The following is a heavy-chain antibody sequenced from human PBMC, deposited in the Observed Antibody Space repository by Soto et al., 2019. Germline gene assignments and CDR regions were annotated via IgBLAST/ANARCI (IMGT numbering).Heavy chain of an antibody. V-gene: IGHV3-23*01. D-gene: IGHD3-22*01. J-gene: IGHJ4*02. CDR3: SGYYVGSFYYDVVSPKSGYYFDY. CDR2: ISGSGGDT. Sequence: GGSLRLSCAASGFTFSNYAMNWVRQAPGKGLEWVSSISGSGGDTYYADSVKGRFTISRDNSNNTLYLQMNSLRAEDTAVYYCSGYYVGSFYYDVVSPKSGYYFDYWGQGSLVTVSS. CDR1: GFTFSNYA.